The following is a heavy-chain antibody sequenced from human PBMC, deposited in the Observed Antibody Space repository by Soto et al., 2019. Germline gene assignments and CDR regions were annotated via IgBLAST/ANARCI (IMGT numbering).Heavy chain of an antibody. CDR1: GFSFSEYS. D-gene: IGHD3-16*01. V-gene: IGHV3-74*03. CDR3: ARDLGGPDY. J-gene: IGHJ4*02. CDR2: LSSDGFGA. Sequence: GGSLRLSCAASGFSFSEYSMTWVRQAPGRGLEWVSRLSSDGFGAAYADSVKGRFFISRDIARNTLFLQMNSLRADDTAVYYCARDLGGPDYWGRGTSVTVSS.